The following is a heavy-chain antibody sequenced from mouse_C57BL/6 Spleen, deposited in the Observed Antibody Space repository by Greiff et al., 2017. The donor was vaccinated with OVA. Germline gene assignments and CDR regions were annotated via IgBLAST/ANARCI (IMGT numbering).Heavy chain of an antibody. CDR2: IYPGSGNT. J-gene: IGHJ2*01. D-gene: IGHD1-1*01. Sequence: QVQLQQSGAELVRPGASVKLSCKASGYTFTAYYINWVKQRPGQGLEWIARIYPGSGNTYYNEKFKGKATLPAEKSSSTAYMQLSSLTSEDSAVYFCARRITTVVADYFDYWGQGTTLTVSS. CDR1: GYTFTAYY. V-gene: IGHV1-76*01. CDR3: ARRITTVVADYFDY.